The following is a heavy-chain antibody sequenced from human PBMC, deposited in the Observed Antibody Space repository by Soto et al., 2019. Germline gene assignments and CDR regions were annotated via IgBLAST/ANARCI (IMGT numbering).Heavy chain of an antibody. V-gene: IGHV4-59*12. D-gene: IGHD3-3*01. CDR1: GGSMISYY. CDR3: ASCFWSGYHV. Sequence: SETLSLTCTVSGGSMISYYWSWIRQPPGKGLEWIGYIYHSGSTYYNPSLKSRVTISVDRSKNQFSLRLSSVTAADTAVYYCASCFWSGYHVWGQGTLVTVSS. J-gene: IGHJ4*02. CDR2: IYHSGST.